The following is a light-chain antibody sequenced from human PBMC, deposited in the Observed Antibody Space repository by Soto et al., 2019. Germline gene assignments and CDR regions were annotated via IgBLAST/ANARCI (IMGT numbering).Light chain of an antibody. CDR2: ETN. Sequence: QAVLRQPPSVSAAPGQTVTISCSGSRPNIGNNYVSWYQHLPGTAPKLLICETNKRPSGIPDRFSGSKSGTSATLGITGLQTGDEADYYCGTWDSSLSAVVFGGGTKLTVL. V-gene: IGLV1-51*02. J-gene: IGLJ2*01. CDR3: GTWDSSLSAVV. CDR1: RPNIGNNY.